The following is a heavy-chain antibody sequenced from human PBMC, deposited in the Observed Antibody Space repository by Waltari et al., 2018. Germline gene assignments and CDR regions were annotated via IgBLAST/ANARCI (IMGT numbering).Heavy chain of an antibody. D-gene: IGHD6-19*01. V-gene: IGHV3-30*02. J-gene: IGHJ3*02. Sequence: QVQLVESGGGVVQPGGSLRLSCAASGFTFSSYGMHWVRQDPGQGLGWVALVRCEGSNKYCADALKGRFTITRDKSKNTLYLQMNSLRAEDTAVYYCAKGKRSSGWANSFDIWGQGTMVTVSS. CDR3: AKGKRSSGWANSFDI. CDR1: GFTFSSYG. CDR2: VRCEGSNK.